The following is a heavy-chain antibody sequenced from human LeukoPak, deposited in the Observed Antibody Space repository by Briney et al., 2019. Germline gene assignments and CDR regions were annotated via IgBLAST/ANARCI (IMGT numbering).Heavy chain of an antibody. D-gene: IGHD6-13*01. J-gene: IGHJ6*03. CDR2: VNPNSGGT. CDR1: GYTFTGYY. V-gene: IGHV1-2*02. CDR3: AREKQQLVRYYYYMDV. Sequence: ASVKVSCKAPGYTFTGYYMHLVRQAPGQGLEWMGWVNPNSGGTNYAQKFQGRVTMTRDTSIRTAYMELSRLRTDDTAVYYCAREKQQLVRYYYYMDVWGKGTTVTISS.